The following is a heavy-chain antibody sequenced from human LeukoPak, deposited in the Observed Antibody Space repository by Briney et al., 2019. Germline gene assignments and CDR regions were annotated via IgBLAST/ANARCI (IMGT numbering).Heavy chain of an antibody. Sequence: GASVTVSCKVSGYTLSELSMHWVGQAPGKGIEGRGGFDVAETDTIYAQKFQGRVTMTEDTSTDIAYMELNSLSSEDTAVYYCSSSGVEEWQGLHFWGQGTLVTVSS. CDR2: FDVAETDT. CDR3: SSSGVEEWQGLHF. V-gene: IGHV1-24*01. J-gene: IGHJ4*02. CDR1: GYTLSELS. D-gene: IGHD3-3*01.